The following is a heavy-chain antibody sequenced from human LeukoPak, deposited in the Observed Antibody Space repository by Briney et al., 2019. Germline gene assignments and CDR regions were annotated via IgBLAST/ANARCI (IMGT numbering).Heavy chain of an antibody. CDR3: ARGSLFPYYYYMDV. J-gene: IGHJ6*03. CDR1: GGSISSYY. CDR2: IYYSGST. Sequence: SETLSLTCTVSGGSISSYYWSWIRQPPGKGLEWIGYIYYSGSTNYNPSLKSRVTISVDTSKNQFSLKLSSVTAADTAVYYCARGSLFPYYYYMDVWGKGTTVTVSS. V-gene: IGHV4-59*01. D-gene: IGHD1-26*01.